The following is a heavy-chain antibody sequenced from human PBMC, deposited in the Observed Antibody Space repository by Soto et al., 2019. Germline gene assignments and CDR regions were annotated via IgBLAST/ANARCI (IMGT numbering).Heavy chain of an antibody. J-gene: IGHJ3*02. CDR2: ISGSGGST. Sequence: GGSLRLSCAASGFTFSSYAMSWVRQAPGKGLEWVSAISGSGGSTYYADSVKGRFTISRDNSKNTLYLQMNSLRAEDTAVYYCAGMEDCSSTSCYAFDIWGQGTMVTVSS. V-gene: IGHV3-23*01. CDR1: GFTFSSYA. CDR3: AGMEDCSSTSCYAFDI. D-gene: IGHD2-2*01.